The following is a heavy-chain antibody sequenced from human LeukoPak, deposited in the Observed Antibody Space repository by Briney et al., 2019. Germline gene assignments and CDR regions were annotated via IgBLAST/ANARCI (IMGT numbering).Heavy chain of an antibody. CDR2: ISSSSSYI. CDR1: GFTFSSYS. CDR3: ARDGLPLLWFGEAGFDY. Sequence: PGGSLRLSCAASGFTFSSYSMNWVRQAPGKGLEWVSSISSSSSYIYYADSVKGRFTISRDNAKNSLYLQMNSLRAEGTAVYYCARDGLPLLWFGEAGFDYWGQGTLVTVFS. V-gene: IGHV3-21*01. J-gene: IGHJ4*02. D-gene: IGHD3-10*01.